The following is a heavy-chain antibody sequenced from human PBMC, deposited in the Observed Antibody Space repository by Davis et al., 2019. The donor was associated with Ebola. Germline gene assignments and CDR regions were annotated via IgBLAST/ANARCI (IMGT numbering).Heavy chain of an antibody. D-gene: IGHD7-27*01. CDR1: GYSFTSYW. CDR2: IYPGDSDT. V-gene: IGHV5-51*01. J-gene: IGHJ3*02. CDR3: ARHRIQTLTGDADAFDI. Sequence: GESLKISCKGSGYSFTSYWIGWVRQMPGKGLEWMGIIYPGDSDTRYSPSFQGQVTISADKSISTAYLQWSSLKASDTAMYYCARHRIQTLTGDADAFDIWGQGTMVTVSS.